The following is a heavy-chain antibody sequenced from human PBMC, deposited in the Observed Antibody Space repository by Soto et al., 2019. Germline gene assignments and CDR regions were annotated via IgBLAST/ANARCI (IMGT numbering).Heavy chain of an antibody. V-gene: IGHV3-23*01. CDR3: AKRGYSYGPFDY. J-gene: IGHJ4*02. Sequence: GSLRHSCAASGFTFSSYAMSWVRRAPGKGLEWVSAISGSGGSTYYADSVKGRFTISRDNSKNTLYLQMNSLRAEDTAVYYCAKRGYSYGPFDYWGQGTLVTVSS. D-gene: IGHD5-18*01. CDR2: ISGSGGST. CDR1: GFTFSSYA.